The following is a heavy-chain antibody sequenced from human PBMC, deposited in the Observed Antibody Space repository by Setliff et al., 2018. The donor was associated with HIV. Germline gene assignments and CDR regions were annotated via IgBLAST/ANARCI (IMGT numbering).Heavy chain of an antibody. CDR2: ISYDETTK. J-gene: IGHJ4*02. CDR3: AKDALVGYSSGWETGHGYYFDY. CDR1: GFIFNKFA. Sequence: GGSLRLSCAASGFIFNKFALHWVRQAPGKGLEWVAIISYDETTKLYADSVKGRFTISRDNSKDTVFLQLSSLTVDDTGVYYCAKDALVGYSSGWETGHGYYFDYWGQGALVTVSS. D-gene: IGHD6-19*01. V-gene: IGHV3-30-3*01.